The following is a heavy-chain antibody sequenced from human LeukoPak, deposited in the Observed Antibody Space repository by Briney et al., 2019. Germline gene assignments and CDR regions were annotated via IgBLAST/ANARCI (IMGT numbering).Heavy chain of an antibody. CDR3: AREEIAAAGMLI. J-gene: IGHJ3*02. CDR2: IYYSGST. Sequence: PSETLSPTCTVSGGSISSYYWSWLRQPPGKGLEWIGYIYYSGSTNYNPSLKSRVTISVDTSKNQFSLKLSSVTAADTAVYYCAREEIAAAGMLIWGQGTMVTVSS. CDR1: GGSISSYY. V-gene: IGHV4-59*01. D-gene: IGHD6-13*01.